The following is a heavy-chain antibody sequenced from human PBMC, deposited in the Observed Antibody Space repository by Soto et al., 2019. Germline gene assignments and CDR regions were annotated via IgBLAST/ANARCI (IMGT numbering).Heavy chain of an antibody. J-gene: IGHJ6*02. Sequence: GGSLRLSCAASGFTFTNSAMSWVRQAPRKGLEWVSAISDSGGSTYYADSVKGRFTISRDNSKNTLYLQMNSLTSEDTAVYYCAKGPTIFGLAISYSFYYGMDVWGQGATVTVSS. CDR1: GFTFTNSA. D-gene: IGHD3-3*01. CDR3: AKGPTIFGLAISYSFYYGMDV. CDR2: ISDSGGST. V-gene: IGHV3-23*01.